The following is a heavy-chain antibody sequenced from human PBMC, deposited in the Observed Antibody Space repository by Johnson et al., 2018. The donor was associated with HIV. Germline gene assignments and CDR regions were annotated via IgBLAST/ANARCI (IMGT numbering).Heavy chain of an antibody. V-gene: IGHV3-30*04. CDR1: GFALSHYA. CDR2: ISYDGSNK. J-gene: IGHJ3*02. Sequence: QVQLVESGGGVVQPGRSLRLSCAASGFALSHYAMHWVRQAPGKGLEWLALISYDGSNKYYADSVKGRFTISRDNAKNTLYLQMNSLRAEDTAVYYCERDPGWELLSDHAFDIWGQGTMVTVSS. CDR3: ERDPGWELLSDHAFDI. D-gene: IGHD1-26*01.